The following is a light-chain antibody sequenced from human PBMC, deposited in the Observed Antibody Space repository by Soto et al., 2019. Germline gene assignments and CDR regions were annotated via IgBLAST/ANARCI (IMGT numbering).Light chain of an antibody. Sequence: QSAPTQPPSVSGAPGQRVTISCTGSSSNIGAGYDVHWYQQLPGTAPKLLIYGNSNRPSGVPDRFSGSKSGTSASLAITGLQAEDEADYYCQSYDSSLSAYVVFGGGTKLTVL. CDR3: QSYDSSLSAYVV. J-gene: IGLJ2*01. CDR2: GNS. CDR1: SSNIGAGYD. V-gene: IGLV1-40*01.